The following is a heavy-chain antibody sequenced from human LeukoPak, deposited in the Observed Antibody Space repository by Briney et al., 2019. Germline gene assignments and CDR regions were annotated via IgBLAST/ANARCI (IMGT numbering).Heavy chain of an antibody. Sequence: GGSLRLSCAASGFTFSSYSMNWVRQAPGKGLEWVAVISSDEGTKYYADSVKGRFTVSRDTSKNTLYLQMDSLRAEDTAVYYCAKEGSVDPDYWGQGTLVTVSS. CDR3: AKEGSVDPDY. J-gene: IGHJ4*02. V-gene: IGHV3-30*18. CDR1: GFTFSSYS. D-gene: IGHD2-21*01. CDR2: ISSDEGTK.